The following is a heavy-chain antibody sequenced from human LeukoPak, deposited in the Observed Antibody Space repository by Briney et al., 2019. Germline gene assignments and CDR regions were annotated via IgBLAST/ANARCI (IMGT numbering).Heavy chain of an antibody. V-gene: IGHV3-11*01. Sequence: LSLTCTVSGGSISRGGYCWSWTRQHPGKGLEWVSYISSSGSTIYYADSVKGRFTISRDNAKNSLYLQMNGLRAEDTAVYYCARGPPPQGYCSSTSCDPFDYWGQGTLVTVSS. CDR3: ARGPPPQGYCSSTSCDPFDY. D-gene: IGHD2-2*01. J-gene: IGHJ4*02. CDR2: ISSSGSTI. CDR1: GGSISRGGYC.